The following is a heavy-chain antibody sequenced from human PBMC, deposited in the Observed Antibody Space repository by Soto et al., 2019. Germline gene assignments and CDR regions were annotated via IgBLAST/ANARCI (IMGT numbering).Heavy chain of an antibody. Sequence: SVKVSWKSSGGTFSSYTISWVRQAPGQEPEWMGRIIPILGIANYAQKFQGRVTITADKSTSTAYMELSSLRSEDTAVYYCASTGYEVAVAGTGYFDYWGQGTLVTVSS. CDR3: ASTGYEVAVAGTGYFDY. CDR2: IIPILGIA. D-gene: IGHD6-19*01. J-gene: IGHJ4*02. V-gene: IGHV1-69*02. CDR1: GGTFSSYT.